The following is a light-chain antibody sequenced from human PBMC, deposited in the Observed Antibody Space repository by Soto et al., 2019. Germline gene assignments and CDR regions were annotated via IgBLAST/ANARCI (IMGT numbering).Light chain of an antibody. CDR3: QHYGNSPT. Sequence: EIVLTQSPATLSLSPGERATLSCGTSQSVDSAYLAWYQQKPGLAPSLLIYDASSRATGIPDRFRGYGSGTDFTLTITRLEPEDFAVYYCQHYGNSPTFGQGTKVEL. J-gene: IGKJ1*01. CDR1: QSVDSAY. CDR2: DAS. V-gene: IGKV3D-20*01.